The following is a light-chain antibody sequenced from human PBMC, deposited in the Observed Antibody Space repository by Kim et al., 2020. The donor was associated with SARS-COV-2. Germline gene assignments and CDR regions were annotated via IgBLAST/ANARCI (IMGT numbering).Light chain of an antibody. J-gene: IGKJ1*01. Sequence: SPGERATLSCRASQSVSSSYLAWYQQKPGQAPRLRIYGASSRATGIPDRFSGSGSGTDFTLTISRLEPEDFAVYYCQQYDSSPWTFGQGTKVDIK. CDR2: GAS. V-gene: IGKV3-20*01. CDR1: QSVSSSY. CDR3: QQYDSSPWT.